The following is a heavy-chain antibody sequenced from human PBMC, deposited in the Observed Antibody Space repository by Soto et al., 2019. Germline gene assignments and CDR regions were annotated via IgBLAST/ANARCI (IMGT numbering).Heavy chain of an antibody. V-gene: IGHV1-69*01. D-gene: IGHD2-21*02. CDR3: ARLGDGGNSRYFDY. CDR2: IIPIFGTA. CDR1: GARFLACP. Sequence: SGDVTCQASGARFLACPIILVRPGPGQGLEWMGGIIPIFGTAHYAQKFQGRGTITADESTSTAYMGRSSLRSEDTAVYYCARLGDGGNSRYFDYWGQGTLVTDSS. J-gene: IGHJ4*02.